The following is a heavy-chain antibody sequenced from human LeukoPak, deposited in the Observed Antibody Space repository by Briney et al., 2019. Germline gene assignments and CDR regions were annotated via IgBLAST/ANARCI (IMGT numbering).Heavy chain of an antibody. J-gene: IGHJ4*02. Sequence: ASVKVSCKASGYTFTDYYMHWVRQAPGQGLEWMGRINPNSGGTNYAQKFQGRVTMTRDTSISTAYMELSRLRSDDTAVYYCARLVVPAAMAMAVDYWGQGTLVTVSS. V-gene: IGHV1-2*06. D-gene: IGHD2-2*01. CDR2: INPNSGGT. CDR1: GYTFTDYY. CDR3: ARLVVPAAMAMAVDY.